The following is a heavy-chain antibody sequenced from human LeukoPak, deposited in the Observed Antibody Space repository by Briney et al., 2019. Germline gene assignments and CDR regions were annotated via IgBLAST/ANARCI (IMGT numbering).Heavy chain of an antibody. CDR1: GFTVSSNY. Sequence: GGSLRLSCAASGFTVSSNYMSWVRQAPGKGLEWVSVIYSGGSTYYADSVKGRFTISRDNSKNTLYLQMNSLRAEDTAVYYCARALYTSGWYPDYFDYWGQGTLVTVSS. CDR2: IYSGGST. CDR3: ARALYTSGWYPDYFDY. D-gene: IGHD6-19*01. J-gene: IGHJ4*02. V-gene: IGHV3-66*01.